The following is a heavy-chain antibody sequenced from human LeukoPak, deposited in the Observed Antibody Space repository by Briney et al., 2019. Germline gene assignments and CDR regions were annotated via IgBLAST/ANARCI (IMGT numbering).Heavy chain of an antibody. Sequence: SETLSLTCTVSGGPISSYYWSWIRQPPGKGLEWIGYIYYSGSTNYNPSLKSRVTISVDTSKNQFSLKLSSVTAADTAVYYCARVRCSGGSCYDVFDYWGQGTLVTVSS. CDR2: IYYSGST. V-gene: IGHV4-59*01. D-gene: IGHD2-15*01. J-gene: IGHJ4*02. CDR3: ARVRCSGGSCYDVFDY. CDR1: GGPISSYY.